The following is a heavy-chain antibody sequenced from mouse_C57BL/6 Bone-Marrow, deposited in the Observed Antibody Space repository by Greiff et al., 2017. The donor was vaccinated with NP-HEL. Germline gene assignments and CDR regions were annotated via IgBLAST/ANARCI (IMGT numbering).Heavy chain of an antibody. J-gene: IGHJ2*01. Sequence: EVKLQESGPVLVKPGASVKMSCKASGYTFTDYYMNWVKQSHGKSLEWIGVINPYNGGTSYNQKFKGKATLTVDKSSSTAYMEHNSLTSEDSAVYYCARASSWVHFYYWGQGTTLTVSS. CDR2: INPYNGGT. CDR1: GYTFTDYY. V-gene: IGHV1-19*01. CDR3: ARASSWVHFYY.